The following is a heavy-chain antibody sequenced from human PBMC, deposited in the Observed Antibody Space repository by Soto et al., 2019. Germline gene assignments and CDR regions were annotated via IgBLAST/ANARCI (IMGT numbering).Heavy chain of an antibody. V-gene: IGHV4-31*03. CDR3: ARVYYDSSGYYYPPGDYFDY. CDR1: GGSISSGGYY. CDR2: IYYSGST. J-gene: IGHJ4*02. Sequence: SETLSLTCTVSGGSISSGGYYWSWIRQHPGKGLEWIGYIYYSGSTYYNPSLKSRVTISVDTSKNQFSLKLSSVTAADPAVYYSARVYYDSSGYYYPPGDYFDYWGQGTLVTVSS. D-gene: IGHD3-22*01.